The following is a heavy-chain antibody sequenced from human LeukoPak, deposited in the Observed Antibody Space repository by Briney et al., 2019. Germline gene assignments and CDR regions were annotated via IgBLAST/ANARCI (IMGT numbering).Heavy chain of an antibody. CDR2: ISYDGSNK. CDR3: AKDLPLAATPPGGTEYYYYGMDV. J-gene: IGHJ6*02. V-gene: IGHV3-30-3*01. CDR1: GFTFSSYA. Sequence: PGGSLRLSCAASGFTFSSYAMHWVRQAPGKGLEWVAVISYDGSNKYYADSVKGRFTISRDNSKNTLYLQMNSLRAEDTAVYYCAKDLPLAATPPGGTEYYYYGMDVWGQGTTVTVSS. D-gene: IGHD2-15*01.